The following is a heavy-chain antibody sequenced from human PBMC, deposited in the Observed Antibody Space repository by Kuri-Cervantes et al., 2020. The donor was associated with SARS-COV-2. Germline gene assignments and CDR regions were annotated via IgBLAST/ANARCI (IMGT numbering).Heavy chain of an antibody. Sequence: ASVKVSCKVSGYTLTELSMHWVRQAPGEGLEWMGGFDPEDGETIYAQKFQGRVTMTEDTSTDTAYMELSSLRSEDTAVYYCARVLGIFGVVTSYMDVWGKGTTVTVSS. D-gene: IGHD3-3*01. CDR3: ARVLGIFGVVTSYMDV. J-gene: IGHJ6*03. CDR1: GYTLTELS. V-gene: IGHV1-24*01. CDR2: FDPEDGET.